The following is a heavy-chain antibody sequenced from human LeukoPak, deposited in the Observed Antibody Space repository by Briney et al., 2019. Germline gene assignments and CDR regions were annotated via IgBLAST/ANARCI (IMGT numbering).Heavy chain of an antibody. CDR1: GFTFSNAW. V-gene: IGHV3-15*01. Sequence: GGSLRLSCAASGFTFSNAWMSWVRQAPGRGLEWVGRIKSKTDGGTTDYAAPVKGRFTISRDDSKNTLYLQMNSLKTEYTAVYYCTTEDVLLWFRELPWGHGTLVTVSS. D-gene: IGHD3-10*01. CDR2: IKSKTDGGTT. CDR3: TTEDVLLWFRELP. J-gene: IGHJ5*02.